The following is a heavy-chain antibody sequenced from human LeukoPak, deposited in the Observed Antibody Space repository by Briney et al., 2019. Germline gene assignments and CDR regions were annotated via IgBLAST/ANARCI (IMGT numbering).Heavy chain of an antibody. J-gene: IGHJ4*02. CDR2: INHNGNVN. V-gene: IGHV3-7*03. CDR1: GFTFSSYW. CDR3: ARDRSEGFDY. Sequence: GGSLRLSCAASGFTFSSYWMNWARQAPGKGLEWVASINHNGNVNYYVDSVKGRFTISRDNAKNSLYLQMSNLRAEDTAVYYCARDRSEGFDYWGQGTLVTVSS. D-gene: IGHD6-25*01.